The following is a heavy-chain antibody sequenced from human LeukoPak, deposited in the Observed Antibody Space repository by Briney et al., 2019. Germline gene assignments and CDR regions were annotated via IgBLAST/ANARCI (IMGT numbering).Heavy chain of an antibody. CDR1: GFTFSDYY. J-gene: IGHJ4*02. V-gene: IGHV3-11*06. Sequence: GGSLRLSCAASGFTFSDYYMSWIRQAPGKGLEWVSYISSSSSYTNYADSVKGRFTISRDNAKNSLYLQMNSLRAEDTAVYYCARDGDYGDYDFDYWGQGTLVTVPS. CDR2: ISSSSSYT. D-gene: IGHD4-17*01. CDR3: ARDGDYGDYDFDY.